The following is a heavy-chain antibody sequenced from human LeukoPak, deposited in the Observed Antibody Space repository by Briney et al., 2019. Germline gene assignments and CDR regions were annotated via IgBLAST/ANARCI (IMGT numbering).Heavy chain of an antibody. V-gene: IGHV3-30-3*01. CDR3: ARDPGDY. CDR1: GFTFTSYA. D-gene: IGHD3-10*01. Sequence: GGSLRLSCAASGFTFTSYAMHWVRQAPGKGLEWVAVISYDGSNKYYADSVKGRFTISRDNSKNTLYLQMNSLRTEDTAVYYCARDPGDYWGQGTLVTVYS. J-gene: IGHJ4*02. CDR2: ISYDGSNK.